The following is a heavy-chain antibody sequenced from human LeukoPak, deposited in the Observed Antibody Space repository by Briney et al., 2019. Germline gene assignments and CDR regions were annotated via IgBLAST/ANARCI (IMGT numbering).Heavy chain of an antibody. D-gene: IGHD6-13*01. Sequence: SETLSLTCTVSGGSISSSSYYWGWIRQPPGKGLEWIGSIYYSGSTYYNPSLKSRVTISVDTSKNQFSLKLSSVTAADTAVYYCARGGFSSSWYSRPFDYWGQGTLVTVSS. CDR1: GGSISSSSYY. CDR2: IYYSGST. CDR3: ARGGFSSSWYSRPFDY. J-gene: IGHJ4*02. V-gene: IGHV4-39*07.